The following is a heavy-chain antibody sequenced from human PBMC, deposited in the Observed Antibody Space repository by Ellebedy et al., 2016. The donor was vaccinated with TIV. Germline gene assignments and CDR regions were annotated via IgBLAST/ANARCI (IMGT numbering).Heavy chain of an antibody. V-gene: IGHV4-31*03. CDR2: IYYSGST. CDR1: GGSISSGGYY. J-gene: IGHJ5*02. CDR3: AIGAESLTLERWVRWFNP. D-gene: IGHD5-24*01. Sequence: SETLSLXXTVSGGSISSGGYYWSWIRQHPGKGLEWIGYIYYSGSTNYNPSLKSRVTISVDTSKNQFSLKLSSVTAADTAVYYCAIGAESLTLERWVRWFNPWGQGTLVTVSS.